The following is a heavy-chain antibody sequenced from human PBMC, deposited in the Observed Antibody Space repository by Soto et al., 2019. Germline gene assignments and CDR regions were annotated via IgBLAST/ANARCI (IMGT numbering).Heavy chain of an antibody. CDR1: GFTFGNYW. Sequence: GGSLRLSCAASGFTFGNYWMSWVRQAPGKGPEWVANIKQDGSERNYVDSVKGRFTISTYNAENSLYLQMNSLRVEDTGVYYCASARHIGPWGQGTLVTVSS. D-gene: IGHD2-21*01. CDR3: ASARHIGP. CDR2: IKQDGSER. V-gene: IGHV3-7*01. J-gene: IGHJ5*02.